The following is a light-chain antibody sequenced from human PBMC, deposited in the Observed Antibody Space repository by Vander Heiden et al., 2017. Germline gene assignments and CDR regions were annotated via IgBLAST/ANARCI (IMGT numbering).Light chain of an antibody. Sequence: DIQMTQSPSTLSASIGDRVTITCRASQSISTWLAWYQQKPGKAPKLLIYKASSLEPGVPSRFSGSGSGTEFTLTISSLQPDDFATYYCQQENSFSWTFGQGTKVEIK. CDR2: KAS. V-gene: IGKV1-5*03. CDR1: QSISTW. CDR3: QQENSFSWT. J-gene: IGKJ1*01.